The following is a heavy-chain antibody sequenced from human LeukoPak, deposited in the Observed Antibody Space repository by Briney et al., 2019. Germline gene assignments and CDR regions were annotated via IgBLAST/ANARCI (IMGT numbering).Heavy chain of an antibody. Sequence: GGSLRLSCAASGFTFSSYSMNWVRQAPGKGLEWVSYISSSSSTIYYADSVKGRFTISRDNAKNSLYLQMNSLRAEDTAVYYCARGNCGSDCPSDYWGQGTLVTVSS. CDR1: GFTFSSYS. CDR3: ARGNCGSDCPSDY. V-gene: IGHV3-48*04. D-gene: IGHD2-21*02. CDR2: ISSSSSTI. J-gene: IGHJ4*02.